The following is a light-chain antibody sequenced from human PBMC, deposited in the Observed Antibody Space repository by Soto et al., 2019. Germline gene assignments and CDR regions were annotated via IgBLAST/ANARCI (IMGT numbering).Light chain of an antibody. V-gene: IGKV3-20*01. J-gene: IGKJ1*01. Sequence: EIVLTQSPGPLSLSPGERASLSCRASQSVRSNYLAWYQQKSGQAPSILIYDVSRRATGIPERFSGSGSGTDFTLTIDRLEPEDFAVYYCQQSLNPKTLGQGTKVDIK. CDR1: QSVRSNY. CDR2: DVS. CDR3: QQSLNPKT.